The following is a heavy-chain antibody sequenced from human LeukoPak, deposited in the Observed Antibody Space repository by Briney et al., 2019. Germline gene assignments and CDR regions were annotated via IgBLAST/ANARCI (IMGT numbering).Heavy chain of an antibody. CDR1: GGTFISCA. Sequence: SVKVSCKASGGTFISCAISWVRQAPGQGLEWMGRIIPIFGTANYAQKFQGRVTITTDESTSTAYMELSSLRSEDTAVYYCASALYGGNSIDYWGQGTLVTVSS. CDR2: IIPIFGTA. D-gene: IGHD4-23*01. CDR3: ASALYGGNSIDY. J-gene: IGHJ4*02. V-gene: IGHV1-69*05.